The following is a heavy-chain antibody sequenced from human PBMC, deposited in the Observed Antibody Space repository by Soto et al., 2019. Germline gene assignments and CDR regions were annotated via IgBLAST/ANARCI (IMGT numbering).Heavy chain of an antibody. CDR2: IWYDGSNK. V-gene: IGHV3-33*01. CDR3: ARGPPYCSGGSCYAHYYYGMDV. J-gene: IGHJ6*02. CDR1: GFTFSSYG. D-gene: IGHD2-15*01. Sequence: QVQLVESGGGVVQPGRSLRLSCAASGFTFSSYGMHWVRQAPGKGLEWVAVIWYDGSNKYYADSVKGRFTISRDNSKNXXYXQXXSLRAEDTAVYYCARGPPYCSGGSCYAHYYYGMDVWGQGTTVTVSS.